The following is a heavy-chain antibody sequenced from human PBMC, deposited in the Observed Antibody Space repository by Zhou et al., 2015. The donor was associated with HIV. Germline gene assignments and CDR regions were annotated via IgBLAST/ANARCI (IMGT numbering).Heavy chain of an antibody. Sequence: QVQLVESGGGVVQPGRSLRLSCAASGFTFSSYGMHWVRQAPGKGLEWVAVISYDGSNKYYADSVKGRFTISRDNSKNTLYLQMNSLRAEDTAVYYCAKDLVVGATHYYYGMDVWGQGTTVTVSS. J-gene: IGHJ6*02. CDR3: AKDLVVGATHYYYGMDV. V-gene: IGHV3-30*18. D-gene: IGHD1-26*01. CDR2: ISYDGSNK. CDR1: GFTFSSYG.